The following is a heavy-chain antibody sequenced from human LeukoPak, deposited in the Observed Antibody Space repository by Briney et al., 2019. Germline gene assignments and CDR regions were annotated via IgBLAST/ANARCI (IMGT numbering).Heavy chain of an antibody. CDR2: IYFSGST. J-gene: IGHJ4*02. Sequence: SETLSLTCTVSGGSIRSYYWSWIRQPPGKGLEWIGYIYFSGSTSYNPSLKSRVAISVDRSKNQFSLKLSSVAAADTAVYYCARSYDTNFDYWGQGTLVTVSP. V-gene: IGHV4-59*01. CDR3: ARSYDTNFDY. D-gene: IGHD3-3*01. CDR1: GGSIRSYY.